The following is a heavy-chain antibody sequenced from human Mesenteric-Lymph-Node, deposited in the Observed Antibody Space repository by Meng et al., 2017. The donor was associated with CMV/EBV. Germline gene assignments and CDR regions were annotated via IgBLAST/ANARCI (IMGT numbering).Heavy chain of an antibody. CDR1: GFTFSSYE. CDR3: ARRYCSGNSCYHFDY. J-gene: IGHJ4*02. D-gene: IGHD2-15*01. V-gene: IGHV3-48*03. Sequence: GESLKISCGASGFTFSSYEMNWVRQAPGKGLEWISFISITGSTIYYADSVKGRFTVSRDNAKNSLYLQMNSLRAEDTAVYYCARRYCSGNSCYHFDYWGQGTLVTVSS. CDR2: ISITGSTI.